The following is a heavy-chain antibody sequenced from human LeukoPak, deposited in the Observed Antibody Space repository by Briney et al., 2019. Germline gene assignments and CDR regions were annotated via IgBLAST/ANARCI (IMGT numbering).Heavy chain of an antibody. CDR2: IIPIFGTA. J-gene: IGHJ6*03. V-gene: IGHV1-69*06. CDR1: GGTFSSYA. D-gene: IGHD3-3*01. Sequence: ASVKVSCKASGGTFSSYAISWVRQAPGQGLEWMGGIIPIFGTANYAQKFQGRVTITADKSTSTAYMELSSLRSEDTAVYYCARSLGARSAYYYYYMDVWGKGTTVTVSS. CDR3: ARSLGARSAYYYYYMDV.